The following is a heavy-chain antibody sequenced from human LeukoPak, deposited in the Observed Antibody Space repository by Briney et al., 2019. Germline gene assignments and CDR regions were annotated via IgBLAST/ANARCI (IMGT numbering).Heavy chain of an antibody. CDR3: ATYYYDSSGPKGFDP. J-gene: IGHJ5*02. CDR2: FDPEDGET. V-gene: IGHV1-24*01. CDR1: GYSLTVLS. D-gene: IGHD3-22*01. Sequence: ASVKVSCKVSGYSLTVLSMHWVRQAPGKGLEWMGGFDPEDGETIYAQKFQGRVTMTEDTSTDTAYMELSSLRSEDTAVYYCATYYYDSSGPKGFDPWGQRTLVTVSS.